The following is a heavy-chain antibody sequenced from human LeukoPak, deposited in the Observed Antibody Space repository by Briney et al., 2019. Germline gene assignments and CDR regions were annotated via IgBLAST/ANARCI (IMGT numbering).Heavy chain of an antibody. V-gene: IGHV3-48*03. CDR3: ARGPGSGLGMTRYFDY. Sequence: GGSLRLSCAPSGFTFSSYEMNWVRQAPGKGLEWVSYISGSGSTIYYADSVKGRFTISRDNAKNSLHLQMNSLRAEDMAVYYCARGPGSGLGMTRYFDYWGQGTLVTVSS. D-gene: IGHD7-27*01. CDR2: ISGSGSTI. J-gene: IGHJ4*02. CDR1: GFTFSSYE.